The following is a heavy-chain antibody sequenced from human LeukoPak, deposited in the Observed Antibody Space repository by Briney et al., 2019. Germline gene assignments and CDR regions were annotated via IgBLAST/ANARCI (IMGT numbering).Heavy chain of an antibody. V-gene: IGHV1-2*02. CDR1: GYTFTGYY. CDR3: ARGGQDIVVEDALDI. Sequence: GASVEVSCKASGYTFTGYYMHWVRQAPGQGLEWMGWINPNSGGTNYAQKFQGRVTMTRDTSISTAYMELSRLRSDDTAVYCCARGGQDIVVEDALDIWGQGTMVTVSS. J-gene: IGHJ3*02. CDR2: INPNSGGT. D-gene: IGHD2-15*01.